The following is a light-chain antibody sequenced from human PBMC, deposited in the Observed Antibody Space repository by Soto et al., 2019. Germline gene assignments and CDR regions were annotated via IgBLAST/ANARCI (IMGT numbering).Light chain of an antibody. Sequence: DIQMTQSPSTLSASVGDRVTITCRASQSIKTWLAWYQRKPGRAPNLLIYDASSLQSGVPSRFSGSGSGTEFTLTISSLQPDDSATYYCQQLKSYPLTFGQGTRLEIK. CDR2: DAS. CDR1: QSIKTW. V-gene: IGKV1-5*01. CDR3: QQLKSYPLT. J-gene: IGKJ5*01.